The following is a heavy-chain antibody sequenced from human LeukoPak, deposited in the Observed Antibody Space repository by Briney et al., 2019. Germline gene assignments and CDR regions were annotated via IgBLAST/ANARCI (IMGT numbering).Heavy chain of an antibody. V-gene: IGHV1-2*02. D-gene: IGHD5-18*01. CDR1: GYTFTGYY. J-gene: IGHJ4*02. CDR3: ARGEYSYGYLDFDY. Sequence: EASLKLSCTASGYTFTGYYMRWVRQAPGQGLEWMGWINPNSGGTNYAQKFQGRVTMTRDTSISTAYMELSSLRSDDTAVYYCARGEYSYGYLDFDYWGKGTLVTVS. CDR2: INPNSGGT.